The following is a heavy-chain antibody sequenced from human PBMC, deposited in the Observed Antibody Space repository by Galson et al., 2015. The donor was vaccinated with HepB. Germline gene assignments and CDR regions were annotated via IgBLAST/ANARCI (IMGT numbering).Heavy chain of an antibody. J-gene: IGHJ4*02. V-gene: IGHV3-23*01. CDR2: PTEIDIT. CDR3: AKDFGDCSNGVCYAIPLDY. D-gene: IGHD2-8*01. CDR1: GFPLRSFA. Sequence: SLRLSCAASGFPLRSFAMSWVPQAPGQGLEWVSGPTEIDITYYADSVKGRFTISRDISKNMVFLQMNSLRAEDTAVYYCAKDFGDCSNGVCYAIPLDYWGQGTLVTVSS.